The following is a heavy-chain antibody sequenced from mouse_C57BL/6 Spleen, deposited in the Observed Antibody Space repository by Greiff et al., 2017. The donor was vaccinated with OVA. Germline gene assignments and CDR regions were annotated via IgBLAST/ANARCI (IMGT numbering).Heavy chain of an antibody. Sequence: QVQLQQSGAELARPGASVKLSCKASGYTFTSYGISWVKQSTGQGLEWIGEIYPRSGNTYYNEKFKGKATLTADKSSSTAYMELRSLTSEDSAVYFCARDYSNYEVMDYWGQGTSVTVSS. D-gene: IGHD2-5*01. CDR1: GYTFTSYG. CDR2: IYPRSGNT. V-gene: IGHV1-81*01. CDR3: ARDYSNYEVMDY. J-gene: IGHJ4*01.